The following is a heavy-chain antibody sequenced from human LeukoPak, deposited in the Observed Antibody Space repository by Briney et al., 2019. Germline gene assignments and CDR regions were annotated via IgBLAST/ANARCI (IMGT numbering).Heavy chain of an antibody. CDR1: GFTFSSYA. V-gene: IGHV3-64*01. Sequence: GGSLRLSCAASGFTFSSYAMHWVRQAPGKGLEYVLAISSDGGSTYYANSVKGRFTISRDNSKNTLYLQMGSLRAEDMAVYYCAGGQERYFDWLANDAFDIWGQGTMVTVSS. J-gene: IGHJ3*02. CDR3: AGGQERYFDWLANDAFDI. D-gene: IGHD3-9*01. CDR2: ISSDGGST.